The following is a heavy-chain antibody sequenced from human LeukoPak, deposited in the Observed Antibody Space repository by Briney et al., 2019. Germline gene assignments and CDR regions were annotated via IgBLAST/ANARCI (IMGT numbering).Heavy chain of an antibody. CDR2: IYHSGST. CDR3: ARHTMVRGVIIGPVDY. Sequence: PSETLSLTCAVSGYSISSGYYWGWIRQPPGKGLEWIGSIYHSGSTYYNPSLKSRVTISVDTSKNHFSLKLSSVTAADAAVYYCARHTMVRGVIIGPVDYWGQGTLVTVSS. V-gene: IGHV4-38-2*01. J-gene: IGHJ4*02. D-gene: IGHD3-10*01. CDR1: GYSISSGYY.